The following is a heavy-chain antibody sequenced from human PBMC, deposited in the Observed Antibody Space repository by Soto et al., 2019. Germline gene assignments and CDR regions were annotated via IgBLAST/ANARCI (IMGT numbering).Heavy chain of an antibody. CDR2: IYYSGST. V-gene: IGHV4-30-4*01. CDR1: GGSISSGDYY. D-gene: IGHD2-15*01. Sequence: QVQLQESGPGLVKPSQTLSLTCTVSGGSISSGDYYWSWIRQPPGKGLEWIGYIYYSGSTYYNPSLKSRVTISVDTSKNQFYLKLSSVTAADTAVYYCARDEFYCSGGSCYGAFDIWGQGTMVTVSS. CDR3: ARDEFYCSGGSCYGAFDI. J-gene: IGHJ3*02.